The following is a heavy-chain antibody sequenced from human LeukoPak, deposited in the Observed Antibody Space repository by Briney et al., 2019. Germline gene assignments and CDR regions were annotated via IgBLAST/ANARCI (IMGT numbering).Heavy chain of an antibody. J-gene: IGHJ3*02. D-gene: IGHD3-22*01. CDR2: ISYDGSNK. CDR1: GFTFRSYA. V-gene: IGHV3-30*04. CDR3: AKLLDYYDSSGSLDAFDI. Sequence: PGESLRLSCAASGFTFRSYAMHWVRQAPGKGLEWVALISYDGSNKYYADSVKGRFTVSRDNSKNTLYLQMNSLRAEDTAVYYCAKLLDYYDSSGSLDAFDIWGQGTMVTISS.